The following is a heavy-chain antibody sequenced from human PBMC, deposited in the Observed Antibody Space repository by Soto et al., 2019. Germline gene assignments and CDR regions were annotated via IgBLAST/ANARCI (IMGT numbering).Heavy chain of an antibody. J-gene: IGHJ3*02. CDR3: ASDRGSDYDSFDI. CDR2: IYYDGSNE. V-gene: IGHV3-33*08. Sequence: QVQLVESGGGVVQPGRSLRLSCAASGFSFSDYGMHWVRQAPGKGLEWVALIYYDGSNEHYADSVQGRFTISRDNSKNTLYLQMNNLQAEDTALYYCASDRGSDYDSFDIWGQGTVVAVSS. D-gene: IGHD1-26*01. CDR1: GFSFSDYG.